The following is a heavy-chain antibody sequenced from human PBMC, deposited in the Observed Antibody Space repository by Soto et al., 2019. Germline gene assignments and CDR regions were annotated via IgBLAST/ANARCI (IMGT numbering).Heavy chain of an antibody. V-gene: IGHV4-34*01. CDR2: INHSGST. CDR1: GGCFSGYY. D-gene: IGHD5-12*01. CDR3: AKGRRCGYCFDP. J-gene: IGHJ5*02. Sequence: TSETLSLTCAAYGGCFSGYYWSWIRQPPGKGLEWIGEINHSGSTNYNPSLKSRVTISADTSKNQFSLKLSSVTAADTAVYYCAKGRRCGYCFDPWGQGPLVTVSS.